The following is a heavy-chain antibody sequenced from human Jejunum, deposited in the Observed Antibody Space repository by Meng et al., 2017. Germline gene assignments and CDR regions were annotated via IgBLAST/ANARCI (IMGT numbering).Heavy chain of an antibody. D-gene: IGHD1-26*01. CDR3: ARDGRHRRFDS. CDR1: GFRFSDDH. Sequence: VQLVESGGGIVQPGGSLRLSCVASGFRFSDDHMAWIRQAPGKGLEWISYISVGGSIIYYADSVKGRFTISRDDAKNSVYLQMNSLRAEDTAVYYCARDGRHRRFDSWGQGTLVTVSS. V-gene: IGHV3-11*01. CDR2: ISVGGSII. J-gene: IGHJ5*01.